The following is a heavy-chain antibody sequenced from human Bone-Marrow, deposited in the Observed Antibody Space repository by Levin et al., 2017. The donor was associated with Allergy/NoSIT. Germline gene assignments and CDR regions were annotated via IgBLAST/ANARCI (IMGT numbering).Heavy chain of an antibody. V-gene: IGHV3-23*01. CDR1: GFTFSSYA. CDR3: AKRLEQWLVKGAEAFDI. CDR2: ISGSGGST. D-gene: IGHD6-19*01. Sequence: GGSLRLSCAASGFTFSSYAMSWVRQAPGKGLEWVSAISGSGGSTYYADSVKGRFTISRDNSKNTLYLQMNSLRAEDTAVYYCAKRLEQWLVKGAEAFDIWGQGTMVTVSS. J-gene: IGHJ3*02.